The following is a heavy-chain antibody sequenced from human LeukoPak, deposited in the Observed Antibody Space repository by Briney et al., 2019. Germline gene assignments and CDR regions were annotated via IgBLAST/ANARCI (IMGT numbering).Heavy chain of an antibody. Sequence: SETLSLTCTVSGGSFSSSSYYWAWIRQPPGKGLEWIGSIYYTGSTYYNPSLKSRVTISVDTSKNQFSLKLTSVTAADTAVYYCARLPAYCSTTSCSFDSWGQGTLVAVSS. V-gene: IGHV4-39*01. CDR2: IYYTGST. CDR1: GGSFSSSSYY. CDR3: ARLPAYCSTTSCSFDS. J-gene: IGHJ4*02. D-gene: IGHD2-2*01.